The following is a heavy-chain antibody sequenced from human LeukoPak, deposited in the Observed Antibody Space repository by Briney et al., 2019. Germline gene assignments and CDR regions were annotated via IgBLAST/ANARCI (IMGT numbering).Heavy chain of an antibody. CDR2: IYFSGSP. V-gene: IGHV4-59*01. D-gene: IGHD3-10*01. J-gene: IGHJ6*03. Sequence: SETLSLTCSVSGGSISSYYWSWIRQPPGKGLEWIGLIYFSGSPKYNPSLKSRVTISVDTSKNQFSLKLSSVTAADTAVYYCARGFYGSGSYSPPYYYMDVWGKGTTVTISS. CDR3: ARGFYGSGSYSPPYYYMDV. CDR1: GGSISSYY.